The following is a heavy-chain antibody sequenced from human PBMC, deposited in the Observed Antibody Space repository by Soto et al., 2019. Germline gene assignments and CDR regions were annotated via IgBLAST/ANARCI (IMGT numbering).Heavy chain of an antibody. CDR1: GYTFTGYY. J-gene: IGHJ6*02. CDR2: INPIFGTA. D-gene: IGHD5-12*01. Sequence: QVQLVQSGAEVKKPGASVKVSCKASGYTFTGYYMHWVRQAPGQGLEWMGWINPIFGTANYAQKFQGRVTITADKSTSTAYMELSSLRSEDTAVYYCATREIVATILLATDYYYYGMDVWGQGTTVTVSS. V-gene: IGHV1-69*06. CDR3: ATREIVATILLATDYYYYGMDV.